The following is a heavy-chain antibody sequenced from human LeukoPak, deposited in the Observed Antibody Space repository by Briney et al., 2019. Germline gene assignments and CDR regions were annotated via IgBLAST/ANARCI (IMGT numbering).Heavy chain of an antibody. CDR1: GYNFISYG. CDR2: VSGYNGNT. J-gene: IGHJ3*01. Sequence: ASVKVSCKASGYNFISYGVSWVRQAPGQGLEWMGWVSGYNGNTNYAQKMEYRVIMTTDPATSTAYMELRDLRSGDTAVYYCARLGFCTSSSCYRESDGLDFWGQGTMVTVSS. CDR3: ARLGFCTSSSCYRESDGLDF. D-gene: IGHD2-2*01. V-gene: IGHV1-18*01.